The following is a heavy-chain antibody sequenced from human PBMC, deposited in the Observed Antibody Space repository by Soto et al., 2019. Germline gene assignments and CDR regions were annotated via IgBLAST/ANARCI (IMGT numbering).Heavy chain of an antibody. J-gene: IGHJ4*02. D-gene: IGHD3-22*01. CDR1: GFTFSTYG. CDR2: IAYDGTKT. V-gene: IGHV3-33*05. CDR3: VRYDNSYFDF. Sequence: HPGGSLRLSCAASGFTFSTYGMHWVRQAPGKGLEWVAGIAYDGTKTHYADSVKGRFAISRDNAKNTLSLQMDSLRAEDTAVYYCVRYDNSYFDFCGQGTLVTVSS.